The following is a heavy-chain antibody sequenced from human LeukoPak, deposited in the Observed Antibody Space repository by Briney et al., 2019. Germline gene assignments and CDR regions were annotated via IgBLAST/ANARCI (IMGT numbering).Heavy chain of an antibody. CDR1: GGSISSNLNY. CDR2: IYYSGIT. D-gene: IGHD3-10*01. Sequence: SETLSLTCTVSGGSISSNLNYWGWIRQPPGKGLEWIGSIYYSGITYYNPSLKSRVTISVDTSKNQFSLKLGSVTAADTAVYYCARAGEVRGVIYAFDIWGQGTMVTVSS. CDR3: ARAGEVRGVIYAFDI. J-gene: IGHJ3*02. V-gene: IGHV4-39*07.